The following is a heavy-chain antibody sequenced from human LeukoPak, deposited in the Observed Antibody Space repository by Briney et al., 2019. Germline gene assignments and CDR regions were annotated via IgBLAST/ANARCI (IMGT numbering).Heavy chain of an antibody. CDR1: GYTFTSYY. Sequence: ASVKVSCKASGYTFTSYYMHWVRQAPGQGLEWMGIINPSGGSTSYAQKFQGRVTMTRDMSTSTVYMELSSLRSEDTAVYYCARGPSHYYDSSGLFDYWGQGTLVTVSS. V-gene: IGHV1-46*01. D-gene: IGHD3-22*01. J-gene: IGHJ4*02. CDR3: ARGPSHYYDSSGLFDY. CDR2: INPSGGST.